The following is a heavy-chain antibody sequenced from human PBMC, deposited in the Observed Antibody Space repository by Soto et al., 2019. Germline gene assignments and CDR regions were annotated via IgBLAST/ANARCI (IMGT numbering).Heavy chain of an antibody. D-gene: IGHD3-16*01. CDR1: GFTVSSNY. J-gene: IGHJ4*02. Sequence: EVQLVESGGGLVQPGGSLRLSCAASGFTVSSNYMSWVRQAPGKGLEWVSVIYSGGSTYYADSVKGRFTISRDNSKNTLYLQMNSLRAEDTAVYYWARWVGEPYYFDYWGQGTLVTVSS. CDR2: IYSGGST. CDR3: ARWVGEPYYFDY. V-gene: IGHV3-66*01.